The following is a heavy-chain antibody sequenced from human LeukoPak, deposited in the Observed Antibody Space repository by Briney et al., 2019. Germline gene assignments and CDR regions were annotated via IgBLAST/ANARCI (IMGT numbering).Heavy chain of an antibody. Sequence: PSETLSLTCTVSGGTISSFCWSWIRQPPGKGLEWIGYVHSSGSTKYNPSLKSRLIISVDVSKNQFSLKLKSVRVADTAVYYCARLAPGNYDILTGDPKVVFDYWGQGALVTVSS. CDR3: ARLAPGNYDILTGDPKVVFDY. V-gene: IGHV4-59*01. D-gene: IGHD3-9*01. CDR2: VHSSGST. CDR1: GGTISSFC. J-gene: IGHJ4*02.